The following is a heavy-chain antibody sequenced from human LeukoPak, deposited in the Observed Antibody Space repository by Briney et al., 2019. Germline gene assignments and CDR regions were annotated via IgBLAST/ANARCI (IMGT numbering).Heavy chain of an antibody. CDR2: TTHDGRT. CDR1: GGSSSHYY. D-gene: IGHD4-17*01. V-gene: IGHV4-34*01. J-gene: IGHJ4*02. Sequence: PSETLSLTCGVYGGSSSHYYWSWIRQPPGKGLEWIGETTHDGRTNYSPSLRGRATISKDTSKSQFSLKLRSVNAADTAVYYCAPIYGDYSDFDYWGQGALVTVSS. CDR3: APIYGDYSDFDY.